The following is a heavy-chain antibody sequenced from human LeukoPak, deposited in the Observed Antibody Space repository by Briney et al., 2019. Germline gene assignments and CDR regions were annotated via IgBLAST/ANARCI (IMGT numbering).Heavy chain of an antibody. J-gene: IGHJ6*02. CDR3: ALGAGRGYYYAMDV. CDR2: ISGSGAST. D-gene: IGHD1-26*01. Sequence: GGSLRLSCAASAFAFSSYAMSWVRQAPGKGLEWVSAISGSGASTFYADSVKGRFTISRDNYKNTLYLQMNSLRAEDTAVYYCALGAGRGYYYAMDVWGQGTTVTVSS. V-gene: IGHV3-23*01. CDR1: AFAFSSYA.